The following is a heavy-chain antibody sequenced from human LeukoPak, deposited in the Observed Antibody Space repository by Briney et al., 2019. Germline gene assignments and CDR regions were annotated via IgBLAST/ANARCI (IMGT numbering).Heavy chain of an antibody. D-gene: IGHD5-18*01. J-gene: IGHJ4*02. Sequence: GGSLRLSCAASGFTFSNHWMSWVRQAPGKGLEWVSAISGSGGSTYYADSVKGRFTISRDNSKNTLYLQMNSLRAEDTAVYYCAKDRTWIQPRDFDYWGQGTLVTVSS. V-gene: IGHV3-23*01. CDR3: AKDRTWIQPRDFDY. CDR2: ISGSGGST. CDR1: GFTFSNHW.